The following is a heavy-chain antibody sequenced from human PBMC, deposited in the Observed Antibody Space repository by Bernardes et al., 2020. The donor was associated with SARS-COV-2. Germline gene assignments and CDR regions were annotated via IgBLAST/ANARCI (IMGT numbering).Heavy chain of an antibody. J-gene: IGHJ4*02. CDR2: IHYRGTT. V-gene: IGHV4-59*01. CDR1: GGSFIGYY. CDR3: ASITYYDFWSGSGHFDS. D-gene: IGHD3-3*01. Sequence: SETLSLTCTVSGGSFIGYYWSWIRKRPGPGLEWIGYIHYRGTTNYNPSLKRRVTISVDTSKNQFSLKLSSVTAADTAVYYCASITYYDFWSGSGHFDSWGQRTLVTGSS.